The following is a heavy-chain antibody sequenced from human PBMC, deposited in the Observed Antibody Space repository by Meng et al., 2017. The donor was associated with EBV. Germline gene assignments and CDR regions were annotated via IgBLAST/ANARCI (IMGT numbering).Heavy chain of an antibody. CDR3: ASESGRGFTPDY. CDR1: GGTLRSDA. J-gene: IGHJ4*02. V-gene: IGHV1-69*01. D-gene: IGHD3-10*01. Sequence: VELVASGDEVKEPCSSWNVACKTSGGTLRSDAISCVRQAPGQGLEWMGGLIPMSDAPHYAQKFQGRVTITADESTSTHYMDLSGLRSEDTAVYYCASESGRGFTPDYWGQGTLVTVSS. CDR2: LIPMSDAP.